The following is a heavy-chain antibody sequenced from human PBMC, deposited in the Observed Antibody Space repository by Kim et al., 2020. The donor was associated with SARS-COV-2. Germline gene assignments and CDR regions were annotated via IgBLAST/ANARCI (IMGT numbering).Heavy chain of an antibody. CDR1: GFTFSSYG. V-gene: IGHV3-30*18. D-gene: IGHD6-13*01. Sequence: GGSLRLSCAASGFTFSSYGMHWVRQAPGKGLEWVAVISYDGSNKYYADSVKGRFTISRDNSKNTLYLQMNSLRAEDTAVYYCAKAGSAAAGIVYWGQGTLVTVSS. J-gene: IGHJ4*02. CDR2: ISYDGSNK. CDR3: AKAGSAAAGIVY.